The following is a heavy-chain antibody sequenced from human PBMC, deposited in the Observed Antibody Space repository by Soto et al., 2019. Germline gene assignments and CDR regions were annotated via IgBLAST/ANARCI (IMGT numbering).Heavy chain of an antibody. CDR2: IMSIFGTA. Sequence: QVQLVQSGAEVKKPGSSVKVSCKASGGTFSSYSINWVRQAPGQGLEWMGEIMSIFGTANYAQKVQGRVTIAADESTSTAYMELSSLRSEDTAVYYCARDGGRHSGGIDYWGQGTLVTVSS. V-gene: IGHV1-69*01. CDR3: ARDGGRHSGGIDY. CDR1: GGTFSSYS. D-gene: IGHD1-26*01. J-gene: IGHJ4*02.